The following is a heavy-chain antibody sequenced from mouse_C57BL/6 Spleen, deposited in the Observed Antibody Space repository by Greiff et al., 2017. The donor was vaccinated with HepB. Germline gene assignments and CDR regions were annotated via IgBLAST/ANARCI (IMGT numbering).Heavy chain of an antibody. CDR2: INPGSGGT. CDR3: ARSLTTVGASGY. V-gene: IGHV1-54*01. Sequence: VQLQQSGAELVRPGTSVKVSCKVSGYAFTNYLIEWVKQRAGQGLEWIGVINPGSGGTNYNEKFNGKGTLTEDKSTSTAYMQLSSLTSEDSAVYFCARSLTTVGASGYWGQGTSVTFSS. D-gene: IGHD1-1*01. CDR1: GYAFTNYL. J-gene: IGHJ4*01.